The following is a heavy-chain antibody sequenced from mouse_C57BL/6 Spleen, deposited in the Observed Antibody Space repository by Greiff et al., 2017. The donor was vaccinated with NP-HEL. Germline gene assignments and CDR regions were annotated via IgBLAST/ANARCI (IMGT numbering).Heavy chain of an antibody. J-gene: IGHJ2*01. CDR3: ASPLTTPHYFDY. Sequence: QVQLKQSGPELVKPGASVKISCKASGYAFSSSWMNWVKQRPGKGLEWIGRIYPGDGDTNYNGKFKGKATLTADKSSSTAYMQLSSLTSEDSAVYFCASPLTTPHYFDYWGQGTTLTVSS. D-gene: IGHD1-1*01. CDR1: GYAFSSSW. V-gene: IGHV1-82*01. CDR2: IYPGDGDT.